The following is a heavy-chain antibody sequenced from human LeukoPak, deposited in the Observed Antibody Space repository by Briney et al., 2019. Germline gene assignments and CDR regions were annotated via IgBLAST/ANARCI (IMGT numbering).Heavy chain of an antibody. CDR3: AKGDWGYYDSSGYYGFDY. CDR1: GGSISTYY. Sequence: RTSETLSLTCTVSGGSISTYYWGWIRQAPGKGLEWVSSISGSDVSTYYAESVKGRFTISRDNSKNTLYLQMNSLRAEDTAVYYCAKGDWGYYDSSGYYGFDYWGQGTLVTVSS. CDR2: ISGSDVST. V-gene: IGHV3-23*01. D-gene: IGHD3-22*01. J-gene: IGHJ4*02.